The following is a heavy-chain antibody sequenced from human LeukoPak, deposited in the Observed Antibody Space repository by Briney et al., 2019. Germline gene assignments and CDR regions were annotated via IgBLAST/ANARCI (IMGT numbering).Heavy chain of an antibody. D-gene: IGHD1-26*01. CDR3: ARAASYSGSYYGDY. Sequence: PGGSLRLSCAASGFTFSSYSMDWVRQAPGKGLEWVSYISSSSSTIYYADSVKGRFTISRDNAKNSLYLQMNSLRAEDTAVYYCARAASYSGSYYGDYWGQGTLVTVSS. CDR2: ISSSSSTI. V-gene: IGHV3-48*01. CDR1: GFTFSSYS. J-gene: IGHJ4*02.